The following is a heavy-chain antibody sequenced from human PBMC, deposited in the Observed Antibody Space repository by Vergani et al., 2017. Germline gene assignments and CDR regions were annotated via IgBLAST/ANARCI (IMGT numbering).Heavy chain of an antibody. CDR1: GGSIGSGNYY. V-gene: IGHV4-61*02. CDR3: ARDPGGMAATIFSYWYFDL. CDR2: IYTSGSS. Sequence: QVQLQESGPGLVKPSQTLSLTCTVSGGSIGSGNYYWSWIRQPAGKGLEWIGRIYTSGSSTYNPSLKSRVTISLHTSKTQFSLKLRSVTAADTAVYYCARDPGGMAATIFSYWYFDLWGRGTLVTVSS. J-gene: IGHJ2*01. D-gene: IGHD5-24*01.